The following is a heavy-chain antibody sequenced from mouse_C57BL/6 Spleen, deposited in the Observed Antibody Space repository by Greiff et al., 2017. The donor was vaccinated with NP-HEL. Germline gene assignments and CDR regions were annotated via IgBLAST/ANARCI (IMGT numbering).Heavy chain of an antibody. CDR2: ISSGGSYT. D-gene: IGHD2-13*01. CDR3: ARQGGDQYYFDY. Sequence: EVKLMESGGDLVKPGGSLKLSCAASGFTFSSYGMSWVRQTPDKRLEWVATISSGGSYTYYPDSVKGRFTISRDNAKNTLYLQMSSLKSEDTAMYYCARQGGDQYYFDYWGQSTTLTVSS. V-gene: IGHV5-6*01. J-gene: IGHJ2*01. CDR1: GFTFSSYG.